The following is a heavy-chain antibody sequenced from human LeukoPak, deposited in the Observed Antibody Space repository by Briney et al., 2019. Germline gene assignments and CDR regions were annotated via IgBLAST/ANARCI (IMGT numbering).Heavy chain of an antibody. Sequence: GGSLRLSCAASGFTFSSYGMHWVRQAPGKGLEWAAFIRYDGSNKYYADSVKGRFTISRDNSKNTLYLQMNSLRAEDTAVYYCARDTYYYDSSGYYYDYYYYYMDVWGKGTTVTVSS. D-gene: IGHD3-22*01. CDR2: IRYDGSNK. V-gene: IGHV3-30*02. CDR1: GFTFSSYG. J-gene: IGHJ6*03. CDR3: ARDTYYYDSSGYYYDYYYYYMDV.